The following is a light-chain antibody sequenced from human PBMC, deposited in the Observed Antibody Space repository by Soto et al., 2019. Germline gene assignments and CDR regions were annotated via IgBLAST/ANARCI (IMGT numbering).Light chain of an antibody. CDR2: ETY. CDR1: SSNIGKNY. CDR3: GTWDNSLTIVA. V-gene: IGLV1-51*02. J-gene: IGLJ2*01. Sequence: QSVLTQPPSVSAASGQRVTISCSGSSSNIGKNYASWYQQLPGTAPKLLIYETYRRPSGIPDRFSGSKSGTSATLAITGLQTGDEADYYCGTWDNSLTIVAFGGGTKLTVL.